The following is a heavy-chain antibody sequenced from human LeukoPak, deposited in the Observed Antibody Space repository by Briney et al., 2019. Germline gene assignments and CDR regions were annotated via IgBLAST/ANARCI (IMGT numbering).Heavy chain of an antibody. J-gene: IGHJ3*02. CDR1: GGTFSSYA. CDR3: ARTYYYGSGSYSEGASNI. CDR2: IIPIFGTA. D-gene: IGHD3-10*01. V-gene: IGHV1-69*13. Sequence: GASVKVSCKASGGTFSSYAISCVRQAPGQGLEWMGGIIPIFGTANYAQKFQGRVTITADESTSTAYMELSSLRSEDTAVYYCARTYYYGSGSYSEGASNIWGQGIMVTVSS.